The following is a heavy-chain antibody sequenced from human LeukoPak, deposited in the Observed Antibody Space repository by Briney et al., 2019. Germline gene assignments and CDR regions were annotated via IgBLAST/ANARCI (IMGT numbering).Heavy chain of an antibody. CDR1: GYTFTSYG. Sequence: GASVKVSCKASGYTFTSYGISWVRQAPGQGLEWMGWISAYNGNTHYAQKFQGRVTITADKSTSTAYMELSSLRSEDTAVYYCARGRDSGSYYVAFDIWGQGTMVTVSS. CDR2: ISAYNGNT. D-gene: IGHD1-26*01. CDR3: ARGRDSGSYYVAFDI. J-gene: IGHJ3*02. V-gene: IGHV1-18*01.